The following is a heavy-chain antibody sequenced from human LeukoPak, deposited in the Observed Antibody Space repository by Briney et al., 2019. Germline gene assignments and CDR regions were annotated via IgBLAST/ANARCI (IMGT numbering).Heavy chain of an antibody. J-gene: IGHJ6*03. V-gene: IGHV3-11*01. CDR3: ARGGPLDYYYYYMDV. CDR2: ISHRGTTI. D-gene: IGHD3-10*01. CDR1: GFTFSDYC. Sequence: GGSLRLSCAASGFTFSDYCMSWIRQAPGKGLEWVSYISHRGTTIYYADSVKGRFTISRDDAKKSLYLQMNSLRAEDTALYYCARGGPLDYYYYYMDVWGKGTTVTVSS.